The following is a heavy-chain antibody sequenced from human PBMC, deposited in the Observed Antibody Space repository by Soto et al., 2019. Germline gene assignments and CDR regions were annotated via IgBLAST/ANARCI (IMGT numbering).Heavy chain of an antibody. V-gene: IGHV3-23*01. CDR1: GFTFSSYG. Sequence: PGGSLSLSCAASGFTFSSYGINWVRQAPGKGLEWVSAISGSSGSTYYADSVKGRFTISRDNSKNTLYLQMNSLRAEDTAVYYCAKRVTIAARPRYFDYWGQGTLVTVSS. D-gene: IGHD6-6*01. J-gene: IGHJ4*02. CDR3: AKRVTIAARPRYFDY. CDR2: ISGSSGST.